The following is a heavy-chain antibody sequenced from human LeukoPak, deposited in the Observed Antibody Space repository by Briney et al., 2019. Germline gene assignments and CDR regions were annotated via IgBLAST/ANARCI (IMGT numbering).Heavy chain of an antibody. D-gene: IGHD1-26*01. J-gene: IGHJ4*02. V-gene: IGHV4-59*08. Sequence: PSETLSLTCTVSGGSISSYYWSWIRQPPGKGLEWIGYIYYSGSTNYNPSLKSRVTISVDTSENQFSLKLSSVTAADTAVYYCARRVLYSGSYFDYWGQGTLVTVSS. CDR3: ARRVLYSGSYFDY. CDR1: GGSISSYY. CDR2: IYYSGST.